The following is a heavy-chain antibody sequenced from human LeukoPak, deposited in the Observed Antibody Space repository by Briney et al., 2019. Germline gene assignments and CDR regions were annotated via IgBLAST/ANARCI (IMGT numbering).Heavy chain of an antibody. Sequence: ASVKVSCKVSGYTLTELSMHWVRQAPGKGLEWMGGFDPEDGETIYAQKFQGRVTITADKSTSTAYMELSSLRSEDTAVYYCARDGGQSGGLLDYWGQGTLVTVSS. V-gene: IGHV1-24*01. D-gene: IGHD3-16*01. CDR2: FDPEDGET. CDR1: GYTLTELS. CDR3: ARDGGQSGGLLDY. J-gene: IGHJ4*02.